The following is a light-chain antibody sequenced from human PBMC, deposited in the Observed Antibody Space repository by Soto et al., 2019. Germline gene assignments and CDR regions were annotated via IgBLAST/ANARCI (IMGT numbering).Light chain of an antibody. CDR3: QHYDDLPPP. J-gene: IGKJ3*01. Sequence: DIRMTQSPSSLSASVGDRVTITCQASQDITNYLNWYQQKPGKAPKLLIYEASNLKAGVPPRFSGSGFGTDFTFTISSLQAEDIATYYCQHYDDLPPPFGPGTKVDFK. CDR1: QDITNY. CDR2: EAS. V-gene: IGKV1-33*01.